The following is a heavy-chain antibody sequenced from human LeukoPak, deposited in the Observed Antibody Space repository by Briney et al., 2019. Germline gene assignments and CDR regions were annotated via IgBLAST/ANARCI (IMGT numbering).Heavy chain of an antibody. CDR3: ARGSLSGYDYCAFDI. D-gene: IGHD5-12*01. CDR2: IYYSASS. CDR1: GGXISSYY. V-gene: IGHV4-59*01. Sequence: SETLSLTCTVSGGXISSYYCSWIRQPPGKGLEWIGYIYYSASSNYNPSLKSRVTISVDTSKNQFSLRLTSVTAADSAVYYCARGSLSGYDYCAFDIWGQGTMVTVSS. J-gene: IGHJ3*02.